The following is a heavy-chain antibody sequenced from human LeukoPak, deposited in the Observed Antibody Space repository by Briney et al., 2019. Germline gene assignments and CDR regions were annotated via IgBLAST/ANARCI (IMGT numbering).Heavy chain of an antibody. J-gene: IGHJ4*02. Sequence: GRSLRLSCAPSGFTFSRHGMHWVRQAPGKGLEWVAIISNDGSRKYYAHSVEGRFTISRDNSKNSLYLQMNSLRAEDTAVYYCAKALAAGFDYWGQGTLVTVSS. CDR1: GFTFSRHG. D-gene: IGHD6-13*01. CDR3: AKALAAGFDY. CDR2: ISNDGSRK. V-gene: IGHV3-30*18.